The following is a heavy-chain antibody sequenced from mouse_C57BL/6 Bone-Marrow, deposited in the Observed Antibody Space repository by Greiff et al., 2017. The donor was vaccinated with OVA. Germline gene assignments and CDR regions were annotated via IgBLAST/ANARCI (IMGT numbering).Heavy chain of an antibody. J-gene: IGHJ1*03. Sequence: VQLQQSGAELVKPGASVKLSCKASGYTFTEYTIHWVKQRPGQGLEWIGGFYPGSGSIKYNEKFKGKATLTADKSSSTVYMELSRLTSEDSAVYFCARHEERDYDVGSWYFDVWGTGTTVTVSS. CDR3: ARHEERDYDVGSWYFDV. CDR2: FYPGSGSI. D-gene: IGHD2-4*01. V-gene: IGHV1-62-2*01. CDR1: GYTFTEYT.